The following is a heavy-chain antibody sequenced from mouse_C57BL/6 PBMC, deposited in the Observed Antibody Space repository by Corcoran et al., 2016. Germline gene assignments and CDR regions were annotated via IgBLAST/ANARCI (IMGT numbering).Heavy chain of an antibody. V-gene: IGHV9-3*01. Sequence: QIQLVQSGPELKKPGETVKISCKASGYTFTTYGMSWVKQAPGKGLKWMGWINTYSGVPTYADDFKGRFAFSLETSASTAYLQINNLKNEDTATYFCARYSIGYAMDYWGQGTSVTVSS. J-gene: IGHJ4*01. CDR3: ARYSIGYAMDY. CDR2: INTYSGVP. CDR1: GYTFTTYG.